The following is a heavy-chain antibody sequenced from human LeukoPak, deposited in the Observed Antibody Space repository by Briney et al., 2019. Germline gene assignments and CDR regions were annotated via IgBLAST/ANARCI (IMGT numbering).Heavy chain of an antibody. V-gene: IGHV4-59*01. CDR2: IYYTGST. Sequence: SETLSLTCTVSGGSISSYYWSWIRQPPGKGLEWIGYIYYTGSTNYIPSLKSRVTISVDTSKNQFSLKLSSVTAADTAVYYCARVRITMISRYFDYWGQGTLVTVSS. CDR1: GGSISSYY. CDR3: ARVRITMISRYFDY. D-gene: IGHD3-22*01. J-gene: IGHJ4*02.